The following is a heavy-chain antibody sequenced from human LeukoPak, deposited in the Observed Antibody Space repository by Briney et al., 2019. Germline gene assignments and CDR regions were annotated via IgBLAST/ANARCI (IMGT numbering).Heavy chain of an antibody. CDR2: ISGSGGST. V-gene: IGHV3-23*01. J-gene: IGHJ4*02. CDR1: GFTFSSYG. D-gene: IGHD3-9*01. CDR3: AKDQIDILTAPYYFDY. Sequence: GGSLRLSCAASGFTFSSYGMSWVRQAPGKGLEWVSAISGSGGSTYYADSVKGRFTISRDNSKNTLYLQMNSLRAEDTAVYYCAKDQIDILTAPYYFDYWGQGTLVTVSS.